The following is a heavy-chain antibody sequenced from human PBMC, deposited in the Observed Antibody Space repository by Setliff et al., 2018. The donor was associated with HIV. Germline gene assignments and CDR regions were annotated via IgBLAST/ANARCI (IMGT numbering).Heavy chain of an antibody. J-gene: IGHJ5*02. D-gene: IGHD2-2*01. Sequence: PSETLSLTCTVSGGSISSYYWSWIRQAPGKGLQWIGFIYNSVTTNYNPSLKSRATISLDTSKNQFSLKLTSVTAADTAVYYCARGGTSSNWFGPWGQGTRVTVSS. V-gene: IGHV4-59*01. CDR1: GGSISSYY. CDR3: ARGGTSSNWFGP. CDR2: IYNSVTT.